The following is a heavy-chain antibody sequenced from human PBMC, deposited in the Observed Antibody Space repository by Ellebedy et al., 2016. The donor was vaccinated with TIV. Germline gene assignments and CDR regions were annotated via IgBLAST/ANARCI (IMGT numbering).Heavy chain of an antibody. Sequence: GSLRLSCAVYGGSFSGYYWSWVRQPPGKGLEWIGEVNRSGRTNYHPSLESRVTISVETSKNQFSLRLTSVTAADTAVYYCAEGRSGWYYFDYWGQGTLVTVSS. D-gene: IGHD6-19*01. CDR3: AEGRSGWYYFDY. CDR2: VNRSGRT. J-gene: IGHJ4*02. V-gene: IGHV4-34*01. CDR1: GGSFSGYY.